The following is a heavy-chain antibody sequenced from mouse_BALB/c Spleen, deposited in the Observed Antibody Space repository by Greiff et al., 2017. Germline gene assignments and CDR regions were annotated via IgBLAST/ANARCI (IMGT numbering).Heavy chain of an antibody. D-gene: IGHD2-3*01. CDR1: GYTFTSYW. J-gene: IGHJ4*01. V-gene: IGHV1-7*01. Sequence: QVQLKESGAELAKPGASVKMSCKASGYTFTSYWMHWVKQRPGQGLEWIGYINPSTGYTEYNQKFKDKATLTADKSSSTAYMQLSSLTSEDSAVYYCARLYDGYYRYAMDYWGQGTSVTVSS. CDR2: INPSTGYT. CDR3: ARLYDGYYRYAMDY.